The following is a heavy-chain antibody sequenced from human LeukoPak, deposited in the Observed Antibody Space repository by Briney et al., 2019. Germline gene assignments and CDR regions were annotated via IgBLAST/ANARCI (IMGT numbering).Heavy chain of an antibody. J-gene: IGHJ6*02. V-gene: IGHV3-21*05. CDR1: GFTFSSYG. Sequence: KPGGSLRLSCAASGFTFSSYGMHWVRQAPGKGLEWVSYIGTRSSYTNYADSVKGRFTISRDNAKNSLYLQMNSLRAEDTAVYYCARGHYGMDVWGQGTTVTVSS. CDR2: IGTRSSYT. CDR3: ARGHYGMDV.